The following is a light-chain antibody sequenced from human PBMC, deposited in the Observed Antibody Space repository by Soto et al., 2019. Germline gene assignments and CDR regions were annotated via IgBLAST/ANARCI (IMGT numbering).Light chain of an antibody. Sequence: QSALTQPRSVSGSPGQSVTTSCTGTSSDVGGYNYVSWYQQYPGKAPKLMVSDVTKRPSGVPDRFSGSKSGNTASLTISGLLAEDEADYYCCSYAGSYTYVFGTGTKLTVL. CDR1: SSDVGGYNY. CDR2: DVT. CDR3: CSYAGSYTYV. V-gene: IGLV2-11*01. J-gene: IGLJ1*01.